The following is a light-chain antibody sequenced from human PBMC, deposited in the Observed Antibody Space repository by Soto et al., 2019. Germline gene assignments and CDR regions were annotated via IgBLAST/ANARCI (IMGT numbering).Light chain of an antibody. J-gene: IGKJ2*01. CDR3: QHYDGSPRT. Sequence: ETVLTQSPGTVSLSPGERATLSCRTSQSVNSNYLAWYQQKTGQAPRLLIYGVFNRATGIPDRFSGSGSRTDFTLTISGLEPEGSAVYYCQHYDGSPRTFGQGTKLEIK. CDR1: QSVNSNY. V-gene: IGKV3-20*01. CDR2: GVF.